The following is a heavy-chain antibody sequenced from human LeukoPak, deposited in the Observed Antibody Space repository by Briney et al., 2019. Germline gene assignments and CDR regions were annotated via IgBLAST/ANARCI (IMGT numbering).Heavy chain of an antibody. CDR3: ASPRTSYRYTFDY. D-gene: IGHD5-18*01. J-gene: IGHJ4*02. V-gene: IGHV4-4*09. CDR2: ISTSGST. CDR1: VASISNYY. Sequence: SETLSLTCAVSVASISNYYWCWIRQAPGKGLEWIGYISTSGSTNYNPSLKSRVSISLDTSNNRFSLNLNFVTAADTAVYFCASPRTSYRYTFDYWGPGALVTVSS.